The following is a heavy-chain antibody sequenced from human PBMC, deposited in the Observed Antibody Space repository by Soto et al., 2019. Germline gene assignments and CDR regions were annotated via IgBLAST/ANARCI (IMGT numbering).Heavy chain of an antibody. V-gene: IGHV4-59*01. Sequence: SETLSLTCSVSDGSSSACYWSWIRQPPGKGLEWLGYFFYTGSTNHNPSLKGRVTISLDMSNNQFSLSLSSVTAADTAMYYCAKSRDGYNLNPMAEWGQGFPVTVSS. D-gene: IGHD5-12*01. CDR2: FFYTGST. J-gene: IGHJ4*02. CDR1: DGSSSACY. CDR3: AKSRDGYNLNPMAE.